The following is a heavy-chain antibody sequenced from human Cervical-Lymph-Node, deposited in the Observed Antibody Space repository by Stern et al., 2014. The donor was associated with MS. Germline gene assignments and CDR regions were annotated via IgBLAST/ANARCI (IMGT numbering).Heavy chain of an antibody. CDR2: ISYSGNT. CDR1: GGSISSDGDY. CDR3: ARDGPQVGAGSFDI. J-gene: IGHJ3*02. V-gene: IGHV4-31*03. Sequence: QVQLQESGPGLVKPSQTLSLTCTVSGGSISSDGDYWNWIRQLPGKRLAWIGYISYSGNTYNNPSLKSRVTISVDTSKNQFSLKLSSVTAADTAVYYCARDGPQVGAGSFDIWGRGTMVTVSS. D-gene: IGHD1-26*01.